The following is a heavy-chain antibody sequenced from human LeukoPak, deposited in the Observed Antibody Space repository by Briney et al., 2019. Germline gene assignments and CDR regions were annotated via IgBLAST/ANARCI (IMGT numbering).Heavy chain of an antibody. D-gene: IGHD4-17*01. CDR3: AREGGDYVSDY. CDR2: LWSDGSNK. J-gene: IGHJ4*02. V-gene: IGHV3-33*01. CDR1: GFTFKTYV. Sequence: GGSLRLSCAASGFTFKTYVVHWVRQAPGKGLEWVAALWSDGSNKYYADSVRGRFTISRDNSKNTLYLQMNSLSAEDTAVYYCAREGGDYVSDYWGQGTLVIVSS.